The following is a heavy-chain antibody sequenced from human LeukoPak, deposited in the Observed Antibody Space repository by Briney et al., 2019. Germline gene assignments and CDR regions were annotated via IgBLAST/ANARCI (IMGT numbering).Heavy chain of an antibody. CDR3: ARGGFPLIREDPFDI. Sequence: GGSLRLSCVASGFPFGTYDMSWVRQAPGKGLEWVSSTTSDSSHIYYAVSVRGRFTMSRDNAKNSLYLRMDSLRAEDTAVYYCARGGFPLIREDPFDIWGQGTMVTVSS. V-gene: IGHV3-21*06. CDR2: TTSDSSHI. J-gene: IGHJ3*02. CDR1: GFPFGTYD.